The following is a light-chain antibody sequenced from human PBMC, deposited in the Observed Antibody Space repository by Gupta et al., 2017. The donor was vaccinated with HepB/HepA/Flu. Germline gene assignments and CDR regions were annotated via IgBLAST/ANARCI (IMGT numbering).Light chain of an antibody. CDR2: GVS. CDR1: QSVTY. V-gene: IGKV3-20*01. Sequence: MVLTQSPCTLSLSPGERATLSWRASQSVTYLAWYQQKPGQAPRLLNYGVSSRATGTPDRFSSSGSTTDFTLTISRLAAEDFALYCCQQDGSSITFGGGTKVEIK. CDR3: QQDGSSIT. J-gene: IGKJ4*01.